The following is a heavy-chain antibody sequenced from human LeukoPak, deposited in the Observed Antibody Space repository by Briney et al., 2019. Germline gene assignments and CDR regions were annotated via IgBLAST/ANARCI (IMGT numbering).Heavy chain of an antibody. V-gene: IGHV3-11*04. CDR2: ISTSGTSL. CDR1: GFTFSDYY. CDR3: ATGEGHCSGGSCYSFDY. Sequence: PGGSLRLSCAASGFTFSDYYLAWVRQAPGKELEWVSYISTSGTSLYYAESVKGRFTISRDNAKTSLYLQMNSLRVGDMAMYYCATGEGHCSGGSCYSFDYWGQGTLVTVSS. J-gene: IGHJ4*02. D-gene: IGHD2-15*01.